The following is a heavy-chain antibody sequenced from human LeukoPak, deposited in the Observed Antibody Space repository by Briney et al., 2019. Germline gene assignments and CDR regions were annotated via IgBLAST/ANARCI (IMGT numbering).Heavy chain of an antibody. V-gene: IGHV1-69*05. CDR1: GGTFSSYA. J-gene: IGHJ4*02. CDR2: IIPIFGTA. CDR3: ARDGRGSSSFFDY. Sequence: SVKVSCKASGGTFSSYAISWVRQAPGQGLEWMGGIIPIFGTANYAQKFQGRVTITTDESTSTAYMELSSLRSEDTAVYYCARDGRGSSSFFDYWGQGTLVTVSS. D-gene: IGHD6-6*01.